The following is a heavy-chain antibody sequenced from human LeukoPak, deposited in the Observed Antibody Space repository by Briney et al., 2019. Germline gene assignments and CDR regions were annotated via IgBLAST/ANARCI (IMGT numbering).Heavy chain of an antibody. CDR1: GGTFSSYA. CDR3: ANNWNDDAFDI. D-gene: IGHD1-20*01. CDR2: IIPIFGTA. J-gene: IGHJ3*02. Sequence: GSSVKVSCXASGGTFSSYAISWERQAPGQGLEWMGGIIPIFGTANYAQKFQGRVTITADESTSTAYMELSSLRSEDTAVYYCANNWNDDAFDIWGQGTMVTVSS. V-gene: IGHV1-69*01.